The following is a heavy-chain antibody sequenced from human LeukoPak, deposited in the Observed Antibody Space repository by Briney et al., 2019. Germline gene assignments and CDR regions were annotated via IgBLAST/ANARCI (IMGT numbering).Heavy chain of an antibody. V-gene: IGHV3-21*01. Sequence: PGGSLRLSCAASGFTFSSYSMNWVRQAPGKGLEWVSSISSSSSYIYYADSVKGRFTISRDNAKNSLYLQMNSLRAEDTAVYYCARGWRLRLGESYIDYWGQGTLVTVS. J-gene: IGHJ4*02. D-gene: IGHD3-16*01. CDR3: ARGWRLRLGESYIDY. CDR2: ISSSSSYI. CDR1: GFTFSSYS.